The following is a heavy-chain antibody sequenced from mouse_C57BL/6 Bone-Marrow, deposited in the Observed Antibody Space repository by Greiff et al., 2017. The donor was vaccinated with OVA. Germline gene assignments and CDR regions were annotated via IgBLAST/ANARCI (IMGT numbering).Heavy chain of an antibody. J-gene: IGHJ4*01. CDR1: GYSFTGYY. CDR3: ASDSSGYEYYYAMDY. D-gene: IGHD3-2*02. CDR2: IYPYNGFS. Sequence: EVQLKESGPELVKPGASVKISCKASGYSFTGYYMHWVKQSHGNILDWIGYIYPYNGFSSYNQKFKGKATLTVDKSSSTAYMELRSLTSEDSAVYYCASDSSGYEYYYAMDYWGQGTSVTVSS. V-gene: IGHV1-31*01.